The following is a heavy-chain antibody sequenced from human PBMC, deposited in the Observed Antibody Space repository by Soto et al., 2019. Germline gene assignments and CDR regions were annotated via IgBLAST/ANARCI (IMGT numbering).Heavy chain of an antibody. V-gene: IGHV4-34*01. CDR3: ARVAAMDFYYYYYGMDV. D-gene: IGHD5-18*01. Sequence: KPSETLSLTCAVYGGSFSGYYWSWIRQPPGKGLEWIGEINHSGSTNYNPSLKSRVTISVDTSKNQFSLKLSSVTAADTAVYYCARVAAMDFYYYYYGMDVWGQGTTVTVSS. CDR1: GGSFSGYY. J-gene: IGHJ6*02. CDR2: INHSGST.